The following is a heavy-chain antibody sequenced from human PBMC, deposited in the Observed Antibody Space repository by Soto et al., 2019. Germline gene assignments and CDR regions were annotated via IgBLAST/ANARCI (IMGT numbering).Heavy chain of an antibody. CDR2: IWYDGSNK. V-gene: IGHV3-33*01. Sequence: GGSLRPSCAASGFTFSSYGMHWVRQAPGKGLEWVAVIWYDGSNKYYADSVKGRFTISRDNSKNTLYLQMNSLRAEDTAVYYCARDRFLNLGELSPSYYFDYWGQGTLVTVSS. J-gene: IGHJ4*02. D-gene: IGHD3-16*02. CDR3: ARDRFLNLGELSPSYYFDY. CDR1: GFTFSSYG.